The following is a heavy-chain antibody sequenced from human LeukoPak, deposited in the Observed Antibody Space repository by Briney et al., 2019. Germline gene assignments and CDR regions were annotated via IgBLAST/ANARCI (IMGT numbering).Heavy chain of an antibody. Sequence: SETLSLTCTVSGGSISSSSYYWGWIRQPPGKGLEWIGSIYYSGSTYYNPSLKSRVTISVDTSKDQFSLKLGSVTAADTAAYYCARRRRYYYGSGKDGGNWFDPWGQGTLVTVSS. CDR2: IYYSGST. J-gene: IGHJ5*02. D-gene: IGHD3-10*01. CDR1: GGSISSSSYY. V-gene: IGHV4-39*07. CDR3: ARRRRYYYGSGKDGGNWFDP.